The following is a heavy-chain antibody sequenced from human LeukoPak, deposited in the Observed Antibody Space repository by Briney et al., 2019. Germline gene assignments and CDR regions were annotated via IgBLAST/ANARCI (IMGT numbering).Heavy chain of an antibody. D-gene: IGHD2-21*02. V-gene: IGHV1-2*02. CDR3: ARASHDCGGDCYSDY. Sequence: EASVKVSCKASKYTFTDYYMHWVRQAPGQGLEWMGWINPNSGGTNYAQKFQGRVTMTRDTSISTAYMELSRLTSDDTAVYYCARASHDCGGDCYSDYWGQGTLVTVSS. J-gene: IGHJ4*02. CDR1: KYTFTDYY. CDR2: INPNSGGT.